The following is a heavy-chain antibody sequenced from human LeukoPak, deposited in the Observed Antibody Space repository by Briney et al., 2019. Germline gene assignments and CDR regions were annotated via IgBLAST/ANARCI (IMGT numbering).Heavy chain of an antibody. D-gene: IGHD6-13*01. Sequence: PSETLSLTCTVSGDSISGSAYYWSWIRQFPGQGLEWIGYIYSGGSTYYNPALKNRLIMAIDTSKNQFSLGLTSVTAADTAAYYCARAAAAAPDVWGQGTLVTVSS. J-gene: IGHJ4*02. CDR2: IYSGGST. V-gene: IGHV4-31*03. CDR3: ARAAAAAPDV. CDR1: GDSISGSAYY.